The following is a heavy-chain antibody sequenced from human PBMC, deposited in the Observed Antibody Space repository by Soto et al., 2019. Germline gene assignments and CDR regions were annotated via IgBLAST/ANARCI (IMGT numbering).Heavy chain of an antibody. V-gene: IGHV4-59*01. CDR2: IHYSGYT. D-gene: IGHD4-4*01. CDR3: AREYSSFEY. J-gene: IGHJ4*02. Sequence: QVQLQESGPGLVKPSETLSLTCTVSDGAISTYYWHWIRQPPGKGLEWIGYIHYSGYTSYNPSLKSPVTISVDTSKNQFSVRLHSVTAADTAVYYCAREYSSFEYWGQGALVTVS. CDR1: DGAISTYY.